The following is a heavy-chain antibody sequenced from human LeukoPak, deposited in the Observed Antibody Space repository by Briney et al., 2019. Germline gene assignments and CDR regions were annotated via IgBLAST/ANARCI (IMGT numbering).Heavy chain of an antibody. D-gene: IGHD1-7*01. CDR2: ISWDGGST. CDR3: AKVSSSKLELRSHYYYMDV. Sequence: GGSLRLSCAASGFTFDDYAMHWVRQAPGKGLEWVSLISWDGGSTYYADSVKGRFTISRDNSKNSLYLQMNSLRAEDTALYYCAKVSSSKLELRSHYYYMDVWGKGTTVTVSS. V-gene: IGHV3-43D*03. J-gene: IGHJ6*03. CDR1: GFTFDDYA.